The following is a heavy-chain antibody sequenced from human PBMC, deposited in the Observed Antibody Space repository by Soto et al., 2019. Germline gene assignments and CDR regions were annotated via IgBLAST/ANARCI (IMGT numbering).Heavy chain of an antibody. D-gene: IGHD4-17*01. CDR3: AKENIGDYVRRYFDL. Sequence: EVQLLESGGGLVQPGGSLRLSCAASGFTFSSYAMSWVRQAPGKGLEWVSGISGSGGSTYYADSVKGRFTISRDNSKNPLYLQMNSLRAEDTAVYYCAKENIGDYVRRYFDLWGRGTLVTVSS. V-gene: IGHV3-23*01. CDR1: GFTFSSYA. J-gene: IGHJ2*01. CDR2: ISGSGGST.